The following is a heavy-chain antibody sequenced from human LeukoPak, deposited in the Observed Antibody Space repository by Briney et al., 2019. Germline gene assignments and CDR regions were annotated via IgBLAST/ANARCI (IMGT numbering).Heavy chain of an antibody. J-gene: IGHJ5*02. Sequence: ASVKVSCKASGYTFTGYYMHWVRQAPGQGLEWMGWINPNSGGTNYAQKFQGRVTMTRDTSISTAYMELSRLRSDDTAVYYCAKVAPTYFPVPPDNNWFDPWGQGTLVTVSS. CDR3: AKVAPTYFPVPPDNNWFDP. V-gene: IGHV1-2*02. CDR2: INPNSGGT. CDR1: GYTFTGYY. D-gene: IGHD2-21*01.